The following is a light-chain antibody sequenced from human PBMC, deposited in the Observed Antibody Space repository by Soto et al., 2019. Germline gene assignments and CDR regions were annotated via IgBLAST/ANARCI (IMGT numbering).Light chain of an antibody. Sequence: QSVLTQPPSASGSPGQSVTISCTGTGSDIGAYTYVSWYQQYPGKAPKVMIYDVIKRPSGVPDRFSGSKYGNTASLTVSGLRADDEAVYYCSSFVGGDSFDVIFGGGTKLTVL. CDR3: SSFVGGDSFDVI. CDR2: DVI. J-gene: IGLJ2*01. CDR1: GSDIGAYTY. V-gene: IGLV2-8*01.